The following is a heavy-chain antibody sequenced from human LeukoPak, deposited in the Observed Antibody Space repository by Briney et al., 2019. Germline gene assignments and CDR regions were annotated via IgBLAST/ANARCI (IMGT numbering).Heavy chain of an antibody. CDR1: GLTFSSFA. J-gene: IGHJ4*02. D-gene: IGHD2-21*01. CDR3: ANAKGYSSSYYFDH. V-gene: IGHV3-23*01. CDR2: ISGSGGST. Sequence: GGSLRLSCAASGLTFSSFAMGWVRQAPGKGLEWVSVISGSGGSTFYADSVKGRFTISRDNSKSTLYLQMNSLRAEDTAVYYCANAKGYSSSYYFDHWGQGTLLTVSS.